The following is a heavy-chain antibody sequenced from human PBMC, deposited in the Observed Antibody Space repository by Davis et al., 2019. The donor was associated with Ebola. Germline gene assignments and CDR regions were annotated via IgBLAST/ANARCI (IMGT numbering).Heavy chain of an antibody. Sequence: GGSLRLSCAASGFTFSSYAMSWVRQAPGKGLEWVSSISSSSSYIYYADSVKGRFTISRDNSKNTLYLQMNSLRAEDTAVYYCAGSDGSYYYYGMDVWGQGTTVTVSS. CDR3: AGSDGSYYYYGMDV. CDR2: ISSSSSYI. D-gene: IGHD5-24*01. V-gene: IGHV3-21*01. CDR1: GFTFSSYA. J-gene: IGHJ6*02.